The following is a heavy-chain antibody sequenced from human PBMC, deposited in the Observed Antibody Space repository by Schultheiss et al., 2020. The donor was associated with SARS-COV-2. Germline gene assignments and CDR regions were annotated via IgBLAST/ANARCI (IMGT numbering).Heavy chain of an antibody. D-gene: IGHD1-26*01. CDR2: TYYRSKWYN. V-gene: IGHV6-1*01. CDR3: ARAGAPLTSIDF. CDR1: GDSVSSNSAA. J-gene: IGHJ4*02. Sequence: SQTLSLTCVISGDSVSSNSAAWNWIRQSPSRGLEWLGRTYYRSKWYNDYAVSVKTRITINPDTSKNQVSLKLSSVTAADTAVYYCARAGAPLTSIDFWGRGTLVTVSS.